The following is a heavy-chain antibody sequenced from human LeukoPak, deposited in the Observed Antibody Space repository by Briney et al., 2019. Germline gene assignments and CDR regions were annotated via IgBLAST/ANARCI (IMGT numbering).Heavy chain of an antibody. Sequence: GGSLRLSCAASGFSFSSYGMSWVRQAPGKGLEWVSAISGGGDSTYYADSVKGRFTISRDNSKNTLYLQMNSLKNEDTAVYYCVTEVSGSFPTWGQGTLVTVSS. CDR1: GFSFSSYG. J-gene: IGHJ4*02. CDR2: ISGGGDST. CDR3: VTEVSGSFPT. V-gene: IGHV3-23*01. D-gene: IGHD1-14*01.